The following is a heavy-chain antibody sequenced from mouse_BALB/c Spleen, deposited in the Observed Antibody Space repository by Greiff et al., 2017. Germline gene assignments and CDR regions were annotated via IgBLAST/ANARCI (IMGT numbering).Heavy chain of an antibody. CDR2: ISTYYGDA. Sequence: QVHLQQSGAELVRPGVSVKISCKGSGYTFTDYAMHWVKQSHAKSLEWIGVISTYYGDASYNQKFKGKATMTVDKSSSTAYMELARLTSEDSAIYYCARSLGRGYFDYWGQGTTLTVSS. CDR1: GYTFTDYA. J-gene: IGHJ2*01. D-gene: IGHD4-1*01. V-gene: IGHV1S137*01. CDR3: ARSLGRGYFDY.